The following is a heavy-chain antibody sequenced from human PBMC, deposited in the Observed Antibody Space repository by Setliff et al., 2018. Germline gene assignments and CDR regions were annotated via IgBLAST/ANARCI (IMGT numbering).Heavy chain of an antibody. CDR3: ARGHPNSSRSSLVY. Sequence: SETLSLTCTVSGASISSGSYYWSWIRQPAGKGLEWIGHIHSSGSANYNSSLESRLTMSLDPSKKQFSLKLRSVTAADTAVYYCARGHPNSSRSSLVYWGQGTLVTVSS. D-gene: IGHD6-6*01. J-gene: IGHJ4*02. CDR1: GASISSGSYY. V-gene: IGHV4-61*09. CDR2: IHSSGSA.